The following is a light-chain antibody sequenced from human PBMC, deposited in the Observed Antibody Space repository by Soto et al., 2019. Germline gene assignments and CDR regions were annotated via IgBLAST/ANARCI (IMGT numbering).Light chain of an antibody. Sequence: SVLTQSSSASASLGSSVKLTCILSSGHSTYIIAWHQQQPGKAPRFLMTLDRSGSYNRGSGVPDRFSGSSSGADRYLTISIRQFEDEVNYYSETWYSNTHKVFGRGTKLTVL. CDR2: LDRSGSY. J-gene: IGLJ3*02. CDR1: SGHSTYI. CDR3: ETWYSNTHKV. V-gene: IGLV4-60*02.